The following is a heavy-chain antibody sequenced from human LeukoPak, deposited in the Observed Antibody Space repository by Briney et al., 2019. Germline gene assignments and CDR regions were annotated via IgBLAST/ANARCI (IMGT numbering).Heavy chain of an antibody. D-gene: IGHD3-22*01. CDR1: GFTFSMFG. CDR3: AKINNYDDY. J-gene: IGHJ4*02. Sequence: SLRLSCAASGFTFSMFGIHWVRQAPGKGLEWVAAISPDGKKDYYTESVRGRFTVSRDSSYNMIYLQMNSLRGEDSAVYYCAKINNYDDYWGQGTLVTVSS. CDR2: ISPDGKKD. V-gene: IGHV3-30*18.